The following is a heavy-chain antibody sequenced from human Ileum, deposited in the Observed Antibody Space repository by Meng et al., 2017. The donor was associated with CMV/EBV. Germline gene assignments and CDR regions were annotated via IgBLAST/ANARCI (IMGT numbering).Heavy chain of an antibody. Sequence: GGSLRLSCAASEFTFSSYAMHWVRQAPGKGLEWVAVISYDGSNKYYSDSVKGRFTISRDNSKNTLYLQMNSLRTEDTAVYYCARARSGSGSYYNVQYAYYFDYWGQGTLVTVSS. CDR3: ARARSGSGSYYNVQYAYYFDY. J-gene: IGHJ4*02. D-gene: IGHD3-10*01. V-gene: IGHV3-30*04. CDR2: ISYDGSNK. CDR1: EFTFSSYA.